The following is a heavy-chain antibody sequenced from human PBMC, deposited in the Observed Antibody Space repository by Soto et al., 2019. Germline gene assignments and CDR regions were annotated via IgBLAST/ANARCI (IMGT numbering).Heavy chain of an antibody. V-gene: IGHV5-51*01. CDR3: AGGGVRGVITRTRDYYGMGV. Sequence: GESLKISCKGSGYSFTSYWIGWVRQMPGKGLEWMGIIYPGDSDTRYSPSFQGPVTISADKSISTAYLQWSSLKASDTAMYYCAGGGVRGVITRTRDYYGMGVWGQGTTVTVSS. J-gene: IGHJ6*02. D-gene: IGHD3-10*01. CDR2: IYPGDSDT. CDR1: GYSFTSYW.